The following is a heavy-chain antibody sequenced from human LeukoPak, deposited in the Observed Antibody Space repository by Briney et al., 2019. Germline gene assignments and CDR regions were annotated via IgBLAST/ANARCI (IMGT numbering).Heavy chain of an antibody. Sequence: SETLSLTCTVSGASISGYYWSWIRQPPGKGLEWIGEINHSGSTNYNPSLKSRVTISVDTSKNQFSLKLSSVTAADTAVYYCARGRISLIVPAARVYFDYWGQGTLVTVSS. V-gene: IGHV4-34*01. CDR3: ARGRISLIVPAARVYFDY. D-gene: IGHD2-2*01. J-gene: IGHJ4*02. CDR2: INHSGST. CDR1: GASISGYY.